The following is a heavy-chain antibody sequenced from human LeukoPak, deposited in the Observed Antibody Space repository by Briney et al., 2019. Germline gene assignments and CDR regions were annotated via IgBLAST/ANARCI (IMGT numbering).Heavy chain of an antibody. CDR3: ARDPGYDSNGYYDY. CDR1: GGSISSYY. V-gene: IGHV4-59*12. J-gene: IGHJ4*02. Sequence: SETLSLTCAVSGGSISSYYWSWIRQPPGKGREWIGYIYYSGSTNYNPSLKSRVTISVDTSKNQFSLKLSSVTAADTAVYYYARDPGYDSNGYYDYWGQGTLVTVSS. CDR2: IYYSGST. D-gene: IGHD3-22*01.